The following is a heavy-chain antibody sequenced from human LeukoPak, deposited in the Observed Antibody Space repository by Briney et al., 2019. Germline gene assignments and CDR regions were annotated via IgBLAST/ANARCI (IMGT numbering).Heavy chain of an antibody. Sequence: GASVKFSCKASRYSFSAYYIHWVRQAPGQGLEWMGWINPNSGVTKYAEIFQGRVTMTRDTSISTAYMELSRLRSDDTAVYYCARSAHPRGGDFDWLGWFDPWGQGTLVTVSS. CDR2: INPNSGVT. CDR1: RYSFSAYY. D-gene: IGHD3-9*01. J-gene: IGHJ5*02. CDR3: ARSAHPRGGDFDWLGWFDP. V-gene: IGHV1-2*02.